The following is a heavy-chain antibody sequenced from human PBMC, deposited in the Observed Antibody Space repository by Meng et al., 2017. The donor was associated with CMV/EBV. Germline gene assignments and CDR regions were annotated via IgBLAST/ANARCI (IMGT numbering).Heavy chain of an antibody. CDR3: ARGRAHDYSNYEVRDNWFDP. CDR1: GNTFTGYY. D-gene: IGHD4-11*01. V-gene: IGHV1-2*02. CDR2: INPNSGGT. Sequence: ASVKVSCKASGNTFTGYYMHWVRQAPGQGLEWMGWINPNSGGTNYAQKFQGRVTMTRDTSISTAYMELSRLRSDDTAVYYCARGRAHDYSNYEVRDNWFDPWGQGTLVTVSS. J-gene: IGHJ5*02.